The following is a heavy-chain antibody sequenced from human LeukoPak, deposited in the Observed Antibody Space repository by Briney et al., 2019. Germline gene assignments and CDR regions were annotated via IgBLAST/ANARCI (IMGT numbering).Heavy chain of an antibody. CDR2: ISAYNGNT. D-gene: IGHD3-3*01. J-gene: IGHJ4*02. Sequence: ASVKVSCKASGYTFTSYGISWVRQAPGQGLEWMGWISAYNGNTNYAQKLQGRVTMTTDTSTSTAYMELRSLRSDDTAVYYCARDSHYDFWSGYFHYYLDYWGQGTLVTVSS. V-gene: IGHV1-18*01. CDR3: ARDSHYDFWSGYFHYYLDY. CDR1: GYTFTSYG.